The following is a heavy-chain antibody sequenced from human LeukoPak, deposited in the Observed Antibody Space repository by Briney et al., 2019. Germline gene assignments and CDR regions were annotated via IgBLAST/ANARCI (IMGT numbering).Heavy chain of an antibody. V-gene: IGHV3-30*18. Sequence: GGSLRLSCAASGFTFSSYGMHWVRQAPGKGLEWVAVISYDGSNKYYADSVKGRFTISRDNSKNTLHLQMNSLRAEDTAVYYCAKDSRGYCSGGSCYVGYWGQGTLVTVSS. CDR3: AKDSRGYCSGGSCYVGY. D-gene: IGHD2-15*01. J-gene: IGHJ4*02. CDR2: ISYDGSNK. CDR1: GFTFSSYG.